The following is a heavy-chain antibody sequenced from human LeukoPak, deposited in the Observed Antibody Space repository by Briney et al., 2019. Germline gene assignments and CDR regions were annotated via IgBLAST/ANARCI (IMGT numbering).Heavy chain of an antibody. J-gene: IGHJ5*02. Sequence: GASVKVSCKASGYAFTSYAMHWVRQAPGQRLEWMGWINAGNGNTKYSQKFQGRVTITADKSTSTAYMELSSLRSEDTAVYYCAILSGRGNNWFDPWGQGTLVTVSS. CDR2: INAGNGNT. V-gene: IGHV1-3*01. CDR1: GYAFTSYA. D-gene: IGHD3-10*01. CDR3: AILSGRGNNWFDP.